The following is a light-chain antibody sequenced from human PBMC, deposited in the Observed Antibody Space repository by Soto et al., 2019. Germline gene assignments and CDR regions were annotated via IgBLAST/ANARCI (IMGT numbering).Light chain of an antibody. CDR1: QSVSSN. CDR2: GAS. J-gene: IGKJ1*01. CDR3: QQYNNWPRT. V-gene: IGKV3-15*01. Sequence: IGITQSPATLSVSPLERSTLSCRASQSVSSNLACYQQKPGQAPRLLIYGASTRATGIPARFSGSGSGTEFTLTISSLQSEDFAVYYCQQYNNWPRTFGQGTKVDI.